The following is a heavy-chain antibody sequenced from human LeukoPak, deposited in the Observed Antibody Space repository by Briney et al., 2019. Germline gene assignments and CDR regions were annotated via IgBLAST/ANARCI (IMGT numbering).Heavy chain of an antibody. CDR2: INPSGGST. CDR1: GYTFTSYY. Sequence: GASVMVSCKASGYTFTSYYMHWVRQAPGQGLEWMGIINPSGGSTSYAQKFQGRVTMTRDTSTSTVYMELSSLRSEDTAVYYCATMLHPPRGIAAAGTFGGFDPWGQGTLVTVSS. V-gene: IGHV1-46*01. J-gene: IGHJ5*02. D-gene: IGHD6-13*01. CDR3: ATMLHPPRGIAAAGTFGGFDP.